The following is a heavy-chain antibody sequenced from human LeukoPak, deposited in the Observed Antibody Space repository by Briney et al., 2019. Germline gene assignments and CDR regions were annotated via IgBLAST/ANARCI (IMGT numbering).Heavy chain of an antibody. CDR1: GASISNYY. D-gene: IGHD5-12*01. V-gene: IGHV4-59*01. CDR3: ARGFDSKSTYFDY. J-gene: IGHJ4*02. CDR2: IYYSGST. Sequence: SQTLSLTCTVSGASISNYYWNWLRQPPGKGLEWIGYIYYSGSTKYNPSLKSRVTMSLDTSKKQFSLRLTSVTAADTAVYYCARGFDSKSTYFDYWGQGTLVTVSS.